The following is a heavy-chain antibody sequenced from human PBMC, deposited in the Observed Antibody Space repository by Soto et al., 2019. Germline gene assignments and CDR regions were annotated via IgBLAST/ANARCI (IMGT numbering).Heavy chain of an antibody. Sequence: LRLSCAASGFTFSNAWMSWVRQAPGKGLEWVGRIKSKTDGGTTDYAAPVKGRFTISRDDSKNTLYLQMNSLKTEDTAVYYCTTAREQLVPNFDYGGQGTLVTVSS. CDR3: TTAREQLVPNFDY. CDR2: IKSKTDGGTT. CDR1: GFTFSNAW. J-gene: IGHJ4*02. D-gene: IGHD6-6*01. V-gene: IGHV3-15*01.